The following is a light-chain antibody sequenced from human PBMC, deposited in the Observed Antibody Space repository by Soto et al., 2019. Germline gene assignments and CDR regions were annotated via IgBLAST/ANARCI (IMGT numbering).Light chain of an antibody. V-gene: IGKV3-11*01. CDR1: QSVCSY. J-gene: IGKJ1*01. Sequence: EIVLTQSPATLSLSPGEIATLSCRASQSVCSYFAWYQQKPGQAPRLLIYDASNRATGIPARFSGSGSGTDFTLTISSLEPDDFAVYYCQQRGNWPVTFGQGTRVDIK. CDR3: QQRGNWPVT. CDR2: DAS.